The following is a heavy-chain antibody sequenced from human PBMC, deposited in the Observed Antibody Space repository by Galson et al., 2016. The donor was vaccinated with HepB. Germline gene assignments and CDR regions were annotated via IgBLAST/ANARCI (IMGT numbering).Heavy chain of an antibody. CDR1: GDSVSNNSAA. V-gene: IGHV6-1*01. CDR2: TYYRSKWYS. Sequence: CAISGDSVSNNSAAWNWIRQSPSRGLEWLGRTYYRSKWYSDYAISVESRITINADTSKNHFSLHLRSVTPEDTALYYCARDWNWTDEQNYYGLDVWGQGTTVTVSS. CDR3: ARDWNWTDEQNYYGLDV. D-gene: IGHD1-1*01. J-gene: IGHJ6*02.